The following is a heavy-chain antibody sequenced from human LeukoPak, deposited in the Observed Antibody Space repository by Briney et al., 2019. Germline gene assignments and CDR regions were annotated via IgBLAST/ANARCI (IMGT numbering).Heavy chain of an antibody. CDR3: ARRKWLRFWYYFDY. J-gene: IGHJ4*02. V-gene: IGHV4-59*12. CDR1: GGSISTYY. Sequence: SETLSLTCTVSGGSISTYYWSWIRQPPGKGLEWIAYIDYRGSTTYNPSLRSRVTISVDTSKNQFSLKLSSVTAADTAVYYCARRKWLRFWYYFDYWGQGTLVTVSS. CDR2: IDYRGST. D-gene: IGHD5-12*01.